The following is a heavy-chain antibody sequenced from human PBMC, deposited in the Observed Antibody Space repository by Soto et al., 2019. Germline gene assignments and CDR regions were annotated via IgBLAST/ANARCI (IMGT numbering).Heavy chain of an antibody. D-gene: IGHD3-10*01. J-gene: IGHJ4*01. V-gene: IGHV3-23*01. CDR1: GFTFSSYA. Sequence: PGWNLRLCCAASGFTFSSYAMSWVRQAPGKGLEWVSAISGSGGSTYYADSVKGRFTISRDNSKNTLYLQMNSLRAEDTAVYYCVKALWFGELLANFYYCAQRATVTLS. CDR3: VKALWFGELLANFYY. CDR2: ISGSGGST.